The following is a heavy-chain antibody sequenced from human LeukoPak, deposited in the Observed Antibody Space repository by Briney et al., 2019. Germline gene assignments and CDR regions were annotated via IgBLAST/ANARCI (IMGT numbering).Heavy chain of an antibody. CDR3: ARDRGGRDAFDI. D-gene: IGHD3-10*01. Sequence: PSETLSLTCTVSGGSISSYYWSWIRQPPGKGLEWIGYIYYSGSTNYNPSLKSRVTISLDTSKNQFSLKLSSVTAADTAVYYCARDRGGRDAFDIWGQGTMVTVSS. V-gene: IGHV4-59*01. J-gene: IGHJ3*02. CDR1: GGSISSYY. CDR2: IYYSGST.